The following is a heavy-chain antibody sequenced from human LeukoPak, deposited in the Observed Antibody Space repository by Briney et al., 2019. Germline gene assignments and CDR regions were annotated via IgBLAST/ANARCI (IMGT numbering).Heavy chain of an antibody. Sequence: GGSLRLSCAASGFTFNNYAMTWVRQAPGKGLEWVANIKQDGSQKYYVDSVKGRFTISRDNAKNSLYLQMNSLRAEDTAVYYCARVEGPWGQGTLVTVSS. V-gene: IGHV3-7*03. CDR1: GFTFNNYA. CDR2: IKQDGSQK. J-gene: IGHJ4*02. CDR3: ARVEGP.